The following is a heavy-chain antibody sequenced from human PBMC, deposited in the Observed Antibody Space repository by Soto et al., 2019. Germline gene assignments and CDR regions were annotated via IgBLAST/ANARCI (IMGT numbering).Heavy chain of an antibody. CDR3: AKDGTLGYYYGMDV. CDR2: ISGSGGST. D-gene: IGHD1-26*01. V-gene: IGHV3-23*01. Sequence: PGGSLRLSCAASGFTFSSYAMSWVRQAPGKGLEWVSAISGSGGSTYYADSVKGRFTISRDNSKNTLYLQMNSLRAEDTAVYYCAKDGTLGYYYGMDVWGQGTTVTVSS. J-gene: IGHJ6*02. CDR1: GFTFSSYA.